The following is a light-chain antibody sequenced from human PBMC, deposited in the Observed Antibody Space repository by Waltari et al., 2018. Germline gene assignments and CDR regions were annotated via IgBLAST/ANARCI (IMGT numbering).Light chain of an antibody. CDR1: EGTRNY. CDR2: AAS. J-gene: IGKJ2*01. CDR3: QQYNQYPHT. V-gene: IGKV1-16*02. Sequence: DIQMTQSPSSLSASIGDRVTITCRASEGTRNYVAWFQQKPGKAPKSLIYAASTLHRGVPSKFTGSGFETDFTLTITSLQPDDFATYYCQQYNQYPHTFGQGTRLE.